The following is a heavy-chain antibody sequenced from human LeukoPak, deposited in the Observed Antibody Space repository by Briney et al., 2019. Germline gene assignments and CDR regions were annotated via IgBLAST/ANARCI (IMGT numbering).Heavy chain of an antibody. Sequence: GESLKISCKGSGYSFTSYWIGWVRQMPGKGLEWMGIIYPGDSDTRYSPSFQGQVTISADKSISTAYLQWSSLKASDTAMYYCARRTEYCSSTSCRWDVFNIWAKGKRVTVS. CDR1: GYSFTSYW. CDR3: ARRTEYCSSTSCRWDVFNI. D-gene: IGHD2-2*01. CDR2: IYPGDSDT. V-gene: IGHV5-51*01. J-gene: IGHJ3*02.